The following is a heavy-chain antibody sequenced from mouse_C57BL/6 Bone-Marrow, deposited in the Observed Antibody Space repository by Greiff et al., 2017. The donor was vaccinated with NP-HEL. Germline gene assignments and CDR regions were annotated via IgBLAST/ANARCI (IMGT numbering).Heavy chain of an antibody. CDR2: IRSKSSNYAT. CDR1: GFTFNTYA. D-gene: IGHD2-4*01. V-gene: IGHV10-3*01. J-gene: IGHJ4*01. Sequence: EVQRVESGGGLVQPKGSLKLSCAASGFTFNTYAMHWVRQAPGKGLEWVARIRSKSSNYATYYADSVKDRFTSSRDDSQSMLYLQMYNLKTEDTAMYYCVRAGDYDYDGRMDYWGQGTSVTVSS. CDR3: VRAGDYDYDGRMDY.